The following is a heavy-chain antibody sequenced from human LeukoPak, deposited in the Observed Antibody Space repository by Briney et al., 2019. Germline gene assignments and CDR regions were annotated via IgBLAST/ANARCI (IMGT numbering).Heavy chain of an antibody. Sequence: GGSLRLSCAASGFTFSSYGMHWVRQAPGKGLEWVAIIWHDGSKRYYADSVKGRFTISRDNSKNTLYLQMNSLRAEDTAVYYCVREEYSSGWYGDYYGMDVWGQGTTVTVSS. J-gene: IGHJ6*02. CDR1: GFTFSSYG. CDR2: IWHDGSKR. V-gene: IGHV3-33*01. D-gene: IGHD6-19*01. CDR3: VREEYSSGWYGDYYGMDV.